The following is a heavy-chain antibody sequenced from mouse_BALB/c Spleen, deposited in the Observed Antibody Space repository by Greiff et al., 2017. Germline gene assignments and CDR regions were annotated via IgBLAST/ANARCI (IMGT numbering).Heavy chain of an antibody. V-gene: IGHV2-9*02. D-gene: IGHD1-3*01. CDR1: GFSLTSYG. CDR2: IWAGGST. J-gene: IGHJ4*01. Sequence: QVQLKESGPGLVAPSQSLSITCTVSGFSLTSYGVHWVRQPPGKGLEWLGVIWAGGSTNYNSALMSRLSISKDNSKSQVFLKMNSLQTDDTAMYYCAREKGKGVYAMDYWGQGTSVTVSS. CDR3: AREKGKGVYAMDY.